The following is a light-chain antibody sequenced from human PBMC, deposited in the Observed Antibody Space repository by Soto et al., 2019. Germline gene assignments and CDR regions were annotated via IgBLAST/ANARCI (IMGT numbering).Light chain of an antibody. CDR3: QQYDSYPYT. J-gene: IGKJ2*01. V-gene: IGKV1-5*03. Sequence: DIQMTQSPSTLSASVGDRVTITCRASQSISTWLAWYQHKPGKAPNLLIYKASNLESGVPSRFSGSGYGTEFTLTISSLHPDDFTTYYCQQYDSYPYTFGQGTKVDIK. CDR2: KAS. CDR1: QSISTW.